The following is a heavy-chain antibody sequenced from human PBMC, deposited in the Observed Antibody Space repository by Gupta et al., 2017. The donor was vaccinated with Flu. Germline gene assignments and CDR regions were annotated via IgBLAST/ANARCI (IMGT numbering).Heavy chain of an antibody. J-gene: IGHJ4*02. Sequence: QVQLVESGVGVVQPGRSLRLSCAASGFTFSNYGMQWVHQAPGKGLEWVAIISYDGSNKYYAESVKGRFTISRDNSKNTLYLQMNSLRAEDTAVYYCVKDNRGIVVVTAIPFEYWGQGTLVTVSS. CDR1: GFTFSNYG. CDR2: ISYDGSNK. V-gene: IGHV3-30*18. D-gene: IGHD2-21*02. CDR3: VKDNRGIVVVTAIPFEY.